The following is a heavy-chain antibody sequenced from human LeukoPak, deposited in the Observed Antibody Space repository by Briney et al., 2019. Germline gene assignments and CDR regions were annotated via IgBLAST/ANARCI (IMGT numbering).Heavy chain of an antibody. J-gene: IGHJ4*02. CDR2: ISGDGSAR. V-gene: IGHV3-74*01. CDR3: AGYSSGWFFDY. Sequence: PGGSLRLSCSASGFSFSTYWMHWVRQAPGLGLEWVSRISGDGSAREYADSVKGRFTISRDNARSTPYLQMNSLRVDDTAMYYCAGYSSGWFFDYWGQGNLVTVSS. D-gene: IGHD6-19*01. CDR1: GFSFSTYW.